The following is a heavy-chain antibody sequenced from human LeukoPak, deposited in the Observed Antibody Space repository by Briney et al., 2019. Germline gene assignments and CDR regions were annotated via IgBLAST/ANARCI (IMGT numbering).Heavy chain of an antibody. D-gene: IGHD5-24*01. V-gene: IGHV1-46*01. CDR1: GYTFTGYY. Sequence: ASVKVSCEASGYTFTGYYMHWVRQAPGQGLEWMGIINPSGGSTSYAQKFQGRVTMTRDMSTSTVYMELSSLRSEDTAVYYCARGSRDGYNFDYWGQGTLVTVSS. CDR3: ARGSRDGYNFDY. J-gene: IGHJ4*02. CDR2: INPSGGST.